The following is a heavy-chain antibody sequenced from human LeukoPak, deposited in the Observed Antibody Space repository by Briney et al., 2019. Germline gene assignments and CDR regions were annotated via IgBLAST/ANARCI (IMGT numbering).Heavy chain of an antibody. V-gene: IGHV1-69*04. J-gene: IGHJ5*02. D-gene: IGHD2-2*01. CDR2: IIPILGMA. CDR3: ARGIVVVPAAPFDP. CDR1: GGTFSSYA. Sequence: ASVKVSCKASGGTFSSYAISWVRQAPGQGLEWMGRIIPILGMANYAQKFQGRVTITADKSTSTAYMELSSLRSEDTAVYYCARGIVVVPAAPFDPWGQGTLVTVSS.